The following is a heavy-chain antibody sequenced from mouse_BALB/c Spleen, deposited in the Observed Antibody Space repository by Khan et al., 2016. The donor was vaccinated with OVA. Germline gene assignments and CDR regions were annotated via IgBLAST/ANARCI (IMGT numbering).Heavy chain of an antibody. CDR1: GSTFTDYI. D-gene: IGHD1-1*01. V-gene: IGHV1-81*01. CDR3: ARFETTVADY. CDR2: IYPGSGTT. Sequence: QVRLQQSGPELVKPGASMKLSCTASGSTFTDYIISWVKQRTGQGLEWIGDIYPGSGTTHYTEQFKGKVTLTPDKSYNTAYMQLNSLTSEDSAFYFCARFETTVADYWGQGTTLTVSS. J-gene: IGHJ2*01.